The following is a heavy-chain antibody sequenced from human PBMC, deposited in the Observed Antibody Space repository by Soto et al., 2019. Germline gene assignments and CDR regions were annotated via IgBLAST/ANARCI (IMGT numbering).Heavy chain of an antibody. Sequence: ASVKVSWKASGYTFTSYDINWVRQATGQGLEWMGWMSPNSGNTGYAQKFQGRVTMTRNTSISTAYMELSSLRSEDTAVYYCARLGEVFGVVTADAFDIWGQGTMVTVSS. V-gene: IGHV1-8*01. CDR3: ARLGEVFGVVTADAFDI. CDR2: MSPNSGNT. CDR1: GYTFTSYD. D-gene: IGHD3-3*01. J-gene: IGHJ3*02.